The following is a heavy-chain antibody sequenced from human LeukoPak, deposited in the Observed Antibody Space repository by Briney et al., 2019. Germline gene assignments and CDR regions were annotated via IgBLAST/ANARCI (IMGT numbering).Heavy chain of an antibody. Sequence: PGGSLRLSCAASGFTFSNYAMNWVRQAPGKGLEWVSAIGGSGGSTYYADSVKGRFTISRDNSKNTLYLQMDSLRAEDTAVYYCAKSPRWGDLDYRGQGTLVTVSS. V-gene: IGHV3-23*01. CDR1: GFTFSNYA. CDR3: AKSPRWGDLDY. CDR2: IGGSGGST. J-gene: IGHJ4*02. D-gene: IGHD5-24*01.